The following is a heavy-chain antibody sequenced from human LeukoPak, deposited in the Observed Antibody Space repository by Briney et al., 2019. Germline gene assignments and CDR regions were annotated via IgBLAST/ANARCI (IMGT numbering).Heavy chain of an antibody. V-gene: IGHV3-30-3*01. CDR3: ARDLGTTSFDY. CDR1: GFTFSSYA. Sequence: GGSLRLSCAASGFTFSSYAMHWVRQAPGKGLEWVAVMSYDGSNKYYADSMKGRFTISRDNSKNTLYLQMNSLRAEDTAVYYCARDLGTTSFDYWGQGTLVTVSS. D-gene: IGHD1-1*01. J-gene: IGHJ4*02. CDR2: MSYDGSNK.